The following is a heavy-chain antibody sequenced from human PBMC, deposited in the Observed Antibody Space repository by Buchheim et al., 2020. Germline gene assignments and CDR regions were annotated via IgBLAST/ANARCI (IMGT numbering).Heavy chain of an antibody. CDR3: ARDLPYYYDSSGYYAYYYYYGMDV. J-gene: IGHJ6*02. V-gene: IGHV3-30*19. Sequence: QVQLVESGGGVVQSGRSLRLSCAASGFIFSSYGLHWVRQAPGKGLEWVAVISYDGSNKYYADSVKGRFTISRDNSKNTLYLQMNSLRAEDTAVYYCARDLPYYYDSSGYYAYYYYYGMDVWGQGTT. CDR2: ISYDGSNK. D-gene: IGHD3-22*01. CDR1: GFIFSSYG.